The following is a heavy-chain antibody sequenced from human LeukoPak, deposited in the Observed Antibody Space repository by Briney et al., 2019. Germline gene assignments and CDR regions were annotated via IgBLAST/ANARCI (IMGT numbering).Heavy chain of an antibody. V-gene: IGHV3-23*01. CDR2: ISGSGGTT. Sequence: PGGSLRLSCAASGFTFSSYAMHWVRQAPGKGLEWVSAISGSGGTTYYADSVKGRFTISRDNSKNTLYLQMNSLRAEDMAVYYCAKDRTHVAVAPLFDPWGQGTLVTVSS. CDR3: AKDRTHVAVAPLFDP. D-gene: IGHD6-19*01. CDR1: GFTFSSYA. J-gene: IGHJ5*02.